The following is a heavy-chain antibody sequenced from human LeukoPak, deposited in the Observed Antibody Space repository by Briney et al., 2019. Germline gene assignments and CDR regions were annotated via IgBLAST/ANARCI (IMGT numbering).Heavy chain of an antibody. CDR1: GYTFTRYY. CDR3: ARADPGDAFDI. J-gene: IGHJ3*02. Sequence: ASVKVSCMASGYTFTRYYMHWVRQAPGQGLEWMGIINPSGGSTSYAQKFQGRVTMTRDMSTSTAYMELSSLRSEDTAVYYCARADPGDAFDIWGQGTMVTVSS. V-gene: IGHV1-46*01. CDR2: INPSGGST.